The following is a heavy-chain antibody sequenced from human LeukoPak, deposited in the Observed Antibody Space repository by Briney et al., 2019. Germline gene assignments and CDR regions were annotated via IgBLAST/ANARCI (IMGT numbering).Heavy chain of an antibody. CDR2: MNPNSGNT. V-gene: IGHV1-8*01. J-gene: IGHJ4*02. CDR1: GYTFTSYD. CDR3: ARGATMVRGAQDY. Sequence: ASVTVSCKASGYTFTSYDINWVRQATGQGLEGMGWMNPNSGNTGYAQKFQGRVTMTRSTSISTAYMELSSLRPEDTAVYYCARGATMVRGAQDYWGQGTLVTVSS. D-gene: IGHD3-10*01.